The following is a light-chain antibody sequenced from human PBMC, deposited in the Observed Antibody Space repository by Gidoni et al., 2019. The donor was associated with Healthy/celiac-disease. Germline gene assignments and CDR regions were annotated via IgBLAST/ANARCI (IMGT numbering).Light chain of an antibody. V-gene: IGKV1-39*01. Sequence: DIQMTQSPSSLSASVEDRVTLTCRSSQSSSSYLNWYQQKPGKAPKILISAASSLQSGVPSRFSGSGSGTDFTLTISSRQPEDFATYYCQQSYSTPFTFGGGTKVEIK. CDR3: QQSYSTPFT. CDR1: QSSSSY. CDR2: AAS. J-gene: IGKJ4*01.